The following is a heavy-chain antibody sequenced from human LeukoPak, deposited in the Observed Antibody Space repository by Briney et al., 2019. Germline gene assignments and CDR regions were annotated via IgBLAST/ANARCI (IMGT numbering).Heavy chain of an antibody. CDR1: GGSISSGDYY. V-gene: IGHV4-61*08. Sequence: SETLSLTGTVSGGSISSGDYYWSWIRQPPGKGLEWIGYIYYSGSTYYNPSLKSRVTMSVDTSKDQFSLKLSSVTAADTAVYYCAREGLRYFDWLPPYFDYWGQGTLVTVSS. CDR2: IYYSGST. D-gene: IGHD3-9*01. J-gene: IGHJ4*02. CDR3: AREGLRYFDWLPPYFDY.